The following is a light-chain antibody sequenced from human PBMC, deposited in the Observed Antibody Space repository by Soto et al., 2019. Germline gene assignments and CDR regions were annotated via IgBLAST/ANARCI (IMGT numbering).Light chain of an antibody. CDR2: EDN. CDR1: SGSIASNY. V-gene: IGLV6-57*01. CDR3: QSYDSSIVV. Sequence: NFMLTQPHSVSESPGKTVTISCTRSSGSIASNYVQWYQQRPGSSPTTVIYEDNQRPSGVPDRFSGSIDSSSNSASLTISGLKTEDEADYSWQSYDSSIVVFGGGTKLTVL. J-gene: IGLJ2*01.